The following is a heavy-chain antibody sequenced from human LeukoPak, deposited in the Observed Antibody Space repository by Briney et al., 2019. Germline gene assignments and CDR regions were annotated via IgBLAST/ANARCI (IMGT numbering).Heavy chain of an antibody. D-gene: IGHD6-19*01. CDR1: GYTFTSYY. J-gene: IGHJ4*02. CDR2: IIPILGIA. V-gene: IGHV1-69*04. Sequence: GASVKVSCKASGYTFTSYYMHWVRQAPGQGLEWMGRIIPILGIANYAQKFQGRVTITADKSTSTAYMELSSLRSEDTAVYYCARVSITVAGRFDYWGQGTLVTVSS. CDR3: ARVSITVAGRFDY.